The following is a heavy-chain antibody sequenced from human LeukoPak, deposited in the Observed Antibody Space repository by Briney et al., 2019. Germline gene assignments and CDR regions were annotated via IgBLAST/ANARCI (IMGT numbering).Heavy chain of an antibody. CDR3: TRTSYDSSGYYDY. J-gene: IGHJ4*02. CDR1: GFTFSSYG. V-gene: IGHV3-33*01. Sequence: QPGGSLRLSCAASGFTFSSYGMHWVRQAPGKGLEWVAVIWYDGSNKYYADSVKGRFTISRDNSKNTLYLQMNSLKTEDAAVYYCTRTSYDSSGYYDYWGQGTLVTVSS. D-gene: IGHD3-22*01. CDR2: IWYDGSNK.